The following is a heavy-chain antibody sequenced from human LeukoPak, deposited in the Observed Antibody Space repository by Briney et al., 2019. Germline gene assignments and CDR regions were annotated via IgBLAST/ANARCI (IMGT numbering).Heavy chain of an antibody. CDR2: IYYSGST. Sequence: SETLSLTCTVSGGSISSYYWSWIRQPPGKGLEWIGYIYYSGSTNYNPSLRSRVAISVDTSKNQFSLKLSSVTAADTAVYYCARDVPFSYWGQGTLVTVSS. CDR3: ARDVPFSY. CDR1: GGSISSYY. V-gene: IGHV4-59*01. J-gene: IGHJ4*02.